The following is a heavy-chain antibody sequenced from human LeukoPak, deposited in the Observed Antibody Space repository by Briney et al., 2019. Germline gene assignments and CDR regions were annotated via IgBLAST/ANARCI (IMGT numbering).Heavy chain of an antibody. Sequence: SETLSLTCTVSGGSISSSSYYWGWIRQPPGTGLEWIGSIYYSGSTCYNPSLKSRVTISVDTSKNQFSLKLSSVTAADTAVYYCARGARYSSSSGELDYWGQGTLVTVSS. V-gene: IGHV4-39*01. D-gene: IGHD6-6*01. CDR1: GGSISSSSYY. CDR3: ARGARYSSSSGELDY. CDR2: IYYSGST. J-gene: IGHJ4*02.